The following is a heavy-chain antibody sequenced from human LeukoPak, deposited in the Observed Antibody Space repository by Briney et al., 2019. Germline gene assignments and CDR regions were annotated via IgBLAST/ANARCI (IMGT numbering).Heavy chain of an antibody. J-gene: IGHJ4*02. CDR1: GVTFSSYG. D-gene: IGHD6-13*01. CDR3: ARSGIAAAGKELDY. Sequence: GGSLRLSCAASGVTFSSYGMHWVRQAPGKGLEWVAVIWYDGSNKYYADSVKGRFTISRDNSKNTLYLQMNSLRAEDTAVYYCARSGIAAAGKELDYWGQGTLVTVSS. CDR2: IWYDGSNK. V-gene: IGHV3-33*08.